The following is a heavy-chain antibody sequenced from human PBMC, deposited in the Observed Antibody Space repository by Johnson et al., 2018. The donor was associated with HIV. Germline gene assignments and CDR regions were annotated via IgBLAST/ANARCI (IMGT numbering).Heavy chain of an antibody. CDR1: GFTFNYYT. CDR3: ARDRGAVAGTAAFAV. J-gene: IGHJ3*01. Sequence: QVQLVESGGGVVQPGTSLRLSCAASGFTFNYYTVHWVRQAPGKGLEWVSLISYDGGNKSYADSEKGRFTISRDNSQNTLYLQMNSLRVEDTAVYYCARDRGAVAGTAAFAVWGQGTVVTVSS. D-gene: IGHD6-19*01. CDR2: ISYDGGNK. V-gene: IGHV3-30-3*01.